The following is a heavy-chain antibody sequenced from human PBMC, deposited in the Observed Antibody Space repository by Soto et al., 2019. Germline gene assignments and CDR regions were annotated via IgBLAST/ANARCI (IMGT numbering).Heavy chain of an antibody. CDR1: GYTFNRYW. D-gene: IGHD1-1*01. J-gene: IGHJ2*01. CDR2: ISENSDNT. V-gene: IGHV3-23*01. CDR3: VNDNNWHDPG. Sequence: GGSLRLSCVASGYTFNRYWMNWVRQAPGKGLEWVSIISENSDNTFYADSVKGRFTVSRDNSKNMLYLQMNSLRAEDTAIYYCVNDNNWHDPGCGRGTMVTVS.